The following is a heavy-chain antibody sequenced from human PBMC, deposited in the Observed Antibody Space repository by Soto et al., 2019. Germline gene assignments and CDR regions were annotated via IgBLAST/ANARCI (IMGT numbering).Heavy chain of an antibody. CDR3: AGDGGTRWYSYDYHGIDV. Sequence: EVQLVESGGGLVQPGGSLRLSCAASGFTFRTYWLSWVRQVPGKGLEWVANINLDGSEKNYVDSVKGRFTISRDNARNSLYLQMSSLRAMDKALYYGAGDGGTRWYSYDYHGIDVWGHGTTVTVSS. CDR1: GFTFRTYW. J-gene: IGHJ6*02. CDR2: INLDGSEK. V-gene: IGHV3-7*05. D-gene: IGHD5-18*01.